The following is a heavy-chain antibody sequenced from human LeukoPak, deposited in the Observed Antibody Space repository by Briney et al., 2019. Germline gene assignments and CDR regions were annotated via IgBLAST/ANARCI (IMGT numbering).Heavy chain of an antibody. CDR1: GFTFSSYS. CDR3: ARDVSSWYYFDY. V-gene: IGHV3-21*01. CDR2: ISSSSSYI. Sequence: GGSLRLSCAASGFTFSSYSMNWVRQAPGKGLEWVSSISSSSSYIYYADSVKGRFTISRDNAKNSLYLQMNSLRAEDTAVYYCARDVSSWYYFDYWGQGTLVTVSS. D-gene: IGHD6-13*01. J-gene: IGHJ4*02.